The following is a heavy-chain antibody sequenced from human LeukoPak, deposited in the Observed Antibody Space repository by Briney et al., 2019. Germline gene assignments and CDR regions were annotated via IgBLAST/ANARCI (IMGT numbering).Heavy chain of an antibody. V-gene: IGHV1-8*03. CDR1: GGTFSSYA. J-gene: IGHJ4*02. D-gene: IGHD3-3*01. CDR3: ARGRGTGSITIFGVVIKARRPPFDY. Sequence: ASVKVSCKASGGTFSSYAISWVRQATGQGLEWMGWMNPNSGNTGYAQKFQGRVTITRNTSISTAYMELSSLRSEDTAVYYCARGRGTGSITIFGVVIKARRPPFDYWGQGTLVTVSS. CDR2: MNPNSGNT.